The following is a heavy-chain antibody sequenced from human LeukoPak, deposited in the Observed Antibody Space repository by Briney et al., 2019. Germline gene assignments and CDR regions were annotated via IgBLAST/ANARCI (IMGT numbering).Heavy chain of an antibody. Sequence: GESLKISCKGSGYDFPRHWIGWVRQLPDKGLEWMGFIYPSDSFTTYSPSFQGQVTITADKSINPAYLQWSSLKASDTGMYYCARPIAGNWFDPWGQGTLVTVSS. V-gene: IGHV5-51*01. J-gene: IGHJ5*02. CDR1: GYDFPRHW. CDR2: IYPSDSFT. CDR3: ARPIAGNWFDP. D-gene: IGHD2/OR15-2a*01.